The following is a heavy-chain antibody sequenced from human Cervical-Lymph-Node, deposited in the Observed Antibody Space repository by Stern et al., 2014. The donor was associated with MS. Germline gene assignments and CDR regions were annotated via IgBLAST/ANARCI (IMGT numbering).Heavy chain of an antibody. CDR2: INPNTGVT. V-gene: IGHV1-2*04. D-gene: IGHD2-15*01. CDR1: GYTFTGFF. Sequence: QVQLVQSGAEVKKPGASVKVSCTASGYTFTGFFLHWVRQAPGQGLEWVGWINPNTGVTKSAQKFQGWVTLTRDTSINTVYMELNRLKSDDTAVFYCARGYLFFDNWGQGTLVTVSS. CDR3: ARGYLFFDN. J-gene: IGHJ4*02.